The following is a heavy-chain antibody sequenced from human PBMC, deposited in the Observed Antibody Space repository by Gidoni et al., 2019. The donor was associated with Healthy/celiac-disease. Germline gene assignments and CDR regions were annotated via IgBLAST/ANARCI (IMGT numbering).Heavy chain of an antibody. J-gene: IGHJ6*02. Sequence: EVQLVESGGGLVKPGGSLRLSCAASGFTFSSYSMNWVRQAPGKGLEWVSSISSSSSYIYYADSVKGRFTISRDNAKNSLYLQMNSLRAEDTAVYYCARITVTTILGWYGMDVWGQGTTVTVSS. D-gene: IGHD4-17*01. CDR2: ISSSSSYI. V-gene: IGHV3-21*01. CDR1: GFTFSSYS. CDR3: ARITVTTILGWYGMDV.